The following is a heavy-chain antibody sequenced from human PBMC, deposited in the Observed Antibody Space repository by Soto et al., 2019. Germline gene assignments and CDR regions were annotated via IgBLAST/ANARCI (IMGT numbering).Heavy chain of an antibody. CDR1: GDSVSSNSAA. J-gene: IGHJ6*02. V-gene: IGHV6-1*01. D-gene: IGHD6-13*01. Sequence: SQTLSLTCAISGDSVSSNSAAWNWIRQSPSRGLEWLGRTYYRSKWYNDYAVSVKSRITINPDTSKNQFSLQLNSVTPEDTAVYYCAYSSSWYRVWLGYYGMDVWGQGTTVTVSS. CDR3: AYSSSWYRVWLGYYGMDV. CDR2: TYYRSKWYN.